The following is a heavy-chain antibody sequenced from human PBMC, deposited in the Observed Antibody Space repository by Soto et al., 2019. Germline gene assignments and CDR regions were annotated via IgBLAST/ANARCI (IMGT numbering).Heavy chain of an antibody. V-gene: IGHV3-9*01. CDR2: ISWNSGSI. CDR1: GFTFDDYA. J-gene: IGHJ4*02. D-gene: IGHD2-2*01. Sequence: EVQLVESGGGLVQPGRSLRLSCAASGFTFDDYAMHWVRQAPGKGLEWVSGISWNSGSIGYADSVKGRFTISRDNAKNSLYLQMNSLRADDTALYYCAKGPLYCSSTSCYVGYFDYWGQGTLVTVSS. CDR3: AKGPLYCSSTSCYVGYFDY.